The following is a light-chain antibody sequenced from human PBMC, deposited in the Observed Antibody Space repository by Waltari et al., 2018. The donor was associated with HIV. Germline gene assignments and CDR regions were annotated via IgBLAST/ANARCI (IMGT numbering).Light chain of an antibody. V-gene: IGLV2-23*02. J-gene: IGLJ1*01. CDR2: EVS. CDR3: CSYAGSNTHV. Sequence: QSALTQPASVSGSPGQSITISCTGTRSDVGSYNLVSWYQQHPGKAPKLMIYEVSKRPSGVSNRFSASKSANTASLTISERQAEDEADYYCCSYAGSNTHVFGTGTKVTVL. CDR1: RSDVGSYNL.